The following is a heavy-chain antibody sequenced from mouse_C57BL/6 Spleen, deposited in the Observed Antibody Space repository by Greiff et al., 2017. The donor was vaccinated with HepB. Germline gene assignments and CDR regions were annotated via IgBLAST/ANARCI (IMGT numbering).Heavy chain of an antibody. CDR1: GFTFSSYG. CDR2: ISSGGSYT. Sequence: EVKLMESGGDLVKPGGSLKLSCAASGFTFSSYGMSWVRQTPDKRLEWVATISSGGSYTYYPDSVKGRFTISRDNAKNTLYLQMSSLKSEDTAMYYCASLRGGITTVVDWYFDVWGTGTTVTVSS. D-gene: IGHD1-1*01. J-gene: IGHJ1*03. CDR3: ASLRGGITTVVDWYFDV. V-gene: IGHV5-6*01.